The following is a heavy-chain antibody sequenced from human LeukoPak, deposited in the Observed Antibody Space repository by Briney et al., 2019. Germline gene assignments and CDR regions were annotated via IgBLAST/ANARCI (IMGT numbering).Heavy chain of an antibody. V-gene: IGHV4-59*01. Sequence: SETLSLLCTVSGDPIRSYHWSCMPQPPGHALEDLGYIFYSGSTNYNTSLKSRVTISVDTSRNQFSLRLSSVTAADTAVYYCARGGLGVPAAPVDYWGQGTLVTVSS. CDR2: IFYSGST. CDR1: GDPIRSYH. J-gene: IGHJ4*02. D-gene: IGHD2-2*01. CDR3: ARGGLGVPAAPVDY.